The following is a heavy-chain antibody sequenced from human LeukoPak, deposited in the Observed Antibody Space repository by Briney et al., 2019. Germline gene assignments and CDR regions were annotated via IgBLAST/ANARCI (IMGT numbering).Heavy chain of an antibody. V-gene: IGHV3-66*01. D-gene: IGHD3-10*01. CDR3: ARDRTGLGSVFDY. Sequence: GGSLRLSCAASGFTVSTNYMRWFRQAPGKGLEWVSVIYSGGKIHYADSVKGRFTISRDTSKNTVSLQMDSLRAEDTAVYYCARDRTGLGSVFDYWGQGTLVTVSS. J-gene: IGHJ4*02. CDR1: GFTVSTNY. CDR2: IYSGGKI.